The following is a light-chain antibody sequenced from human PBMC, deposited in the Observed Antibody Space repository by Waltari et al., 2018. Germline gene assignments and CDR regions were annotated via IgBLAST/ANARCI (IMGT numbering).Light chain of an antibody. CDR2: GAT. J-gene: IGKJ2*02. CDR3: QRYSNTPRT. CDR1: QDISKY. V-gene: IGKV1-27*01. Sequence: DIQMTQSPSSLSASIGDRVTMTCRASQDISKYVAWYQQKPGKVPKLLIYGATTLQTGVPSRFSGSGSGTDFTLTISSLQPEDVATYYCQRYSNTPRTFGQGTKLEIK.